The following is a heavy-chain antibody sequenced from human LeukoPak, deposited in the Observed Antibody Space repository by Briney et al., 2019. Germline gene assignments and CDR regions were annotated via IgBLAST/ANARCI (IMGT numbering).Heavy chain of an antibody. J-gene: IGHJ4*02. CDR3: TKRVKYGGTWDHFAD. CDR1: GFTFDNYR. Sequence: GGSLRLSCAASGFTFDNYRMSWVRQTPGKGLEWVSTVNADGGNTYYADSVKGRFTISRDNSKSTLILQMNSLRVEDTALYYCTKRVKYGGTWDHFADWGQGTLVTVSS. CDR2: VNADGGNT. D-gene: IGHD1-26*01. V-gene: IGHV3-23*01.